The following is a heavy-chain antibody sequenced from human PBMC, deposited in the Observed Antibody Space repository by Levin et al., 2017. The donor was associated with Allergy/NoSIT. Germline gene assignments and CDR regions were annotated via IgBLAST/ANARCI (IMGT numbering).Heavy chain of an antibody. V-gene: IGHV4-59*01. J-gene: IGHJ4*02. CDR3: ARGYCSSTSCFPFDY. CDR1: GGSISSSY. D-gene: IGHD2-2*01. CDR2: IYYSGST. Sequence: SQTLSLTCTVSGGSISSSYWSWIRPPPGKGLEWIGYIYYSGSTNYNPSLKSRVTISVDTSKNQFSLKLSSVTAADTAVYYCARGYCSSTSCFPFDYWGQGTLVTVSS.